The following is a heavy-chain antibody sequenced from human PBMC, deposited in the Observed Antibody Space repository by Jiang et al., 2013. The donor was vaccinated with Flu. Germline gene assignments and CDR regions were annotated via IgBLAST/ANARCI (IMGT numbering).Heavy chain of an antibody. J-gene: IGHJ6*02. V-gene: IGHV3-53*01. CDR1: GFTVSSNY. D-gene: IGHD1-26*01. Sequence: QLLESGGGLIQPGGSLRLSCAASGFTVSSNYMSWVRQAPGKGLEWVSVIYSGGSTYYADSVKGRFTISRDNSKNTLYLQMNSLRAEDTAVYYCARDRVGGKYYYYGMDVWGQGTTVTVSS. CDR3: ARDRVGGKYYYYGMDV. CDR2: IYSGGST.